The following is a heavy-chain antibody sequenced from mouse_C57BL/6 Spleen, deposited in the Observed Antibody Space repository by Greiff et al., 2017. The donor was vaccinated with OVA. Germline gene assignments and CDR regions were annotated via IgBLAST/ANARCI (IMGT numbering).Heavy chain of an antibody. J-gene: IGHJ2*01. Sequence: EVKLLQPGGGLVKPGGSLKLSCAASGFTFTSYAMPWVRQTPEQRLEWVATISYGDSYTYYRDNVKGRFTISIDNAENNPYLQMSSLKSEDTAVYYCARAYCSNSFYFGDWGKGATLTVAS. CDR1: GFTFTSYA. CDR2: ISYGDSYT. V-gene: IGHV5-4*03. CDR3: ARAYCSNSFYFGD. D-gene: IGHD2-5*01.